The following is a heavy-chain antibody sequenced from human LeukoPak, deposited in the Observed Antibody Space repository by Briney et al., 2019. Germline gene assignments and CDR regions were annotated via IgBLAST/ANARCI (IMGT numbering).Heavy chain of an antibody. CDR2: IIPILGIA. CDR3: ARDCSGGSCFLV. CDR1: GGTFSSYA. V-gene: IGHV1-69*04. J-gene: IGHJ4*02. Sequence: ASVKVSCKASGGTFSSYAISWVRQAPGQGLEWMGRIIPILGIANYAQKFQGRVTITADKSTSTAYMELSSLRSEDTAVYYCARDCSGGSCFLVWGQGTLVTVSS. D-gene: IGHD2-15*01.